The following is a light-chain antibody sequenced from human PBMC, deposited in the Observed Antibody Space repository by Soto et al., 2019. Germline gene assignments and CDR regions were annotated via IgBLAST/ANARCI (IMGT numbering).Light chain of an antibody. J-gene: IGKJ1*01. CDR2: GAS. CDR1: QSVSSN. V-gene: IGKV3-15*01. CDR3: QQYNNWPPTWT. Sequence: EIVMTQSPATMSVSPGERATLSCRASQSVSSNLAWYQQKPGQAPRLLIYGASTRATGIPARFSGSGSGTEFTLTISSLQSEDFAVYYCQQYNNWPPTWTFSQGNKVEIK.